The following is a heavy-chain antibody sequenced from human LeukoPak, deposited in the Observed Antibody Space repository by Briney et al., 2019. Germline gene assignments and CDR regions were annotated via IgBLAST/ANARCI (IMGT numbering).Heavy chain of an antibody. J-gene: IGHJ1*01. CDR3: ARASSYSVEYFQH. CDR1: GGSISSSSYY. V-gene: IGHV4-39*01. Sequence: SETLSLTCTVSGGSISSSSYYWGWIRQPPGKGLEWIGSIYYSGSTYYNPSLKSRVTISVDTSKNQFSLKLSCVTAADTAVYYCARASSYSVEYFQHWGQGTLVTVSS. D-gene: IGHD1-26*01. CDR2: IYYSGST.